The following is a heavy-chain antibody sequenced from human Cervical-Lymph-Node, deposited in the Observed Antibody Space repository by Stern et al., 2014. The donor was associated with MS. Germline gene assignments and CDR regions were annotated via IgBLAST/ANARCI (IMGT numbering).Heavy chain of an antibody. CDR2: IDWDDEK. J-gene: IGHJ2*01. D-gene: IGHD4-23*01. Sequence: QDTLKESGPALVEPTQTVTLTCTLSGFSLSTSGMCVSWIRQPPGKALEWLGLIDWDDEKYYSTSLKTRLTISKDTSNHQVVLTMTNMDPVDTATYYCARTTLEDWYFDLWGRGTLVTVSS. V-gene: IGHV2-70*13. CDR1: GFSLSTSGMC. CDR3: ARTTLEDWYFDL.